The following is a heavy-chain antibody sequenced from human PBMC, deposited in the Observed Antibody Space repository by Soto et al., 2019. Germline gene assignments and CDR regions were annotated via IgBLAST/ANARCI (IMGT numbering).Heavy chain of an antibody. V-gene: IGHV4-34*01. CDR2: INHSGNT. Sequence: SETLSLTCAVYGASLSDYYWTWIRQPPGKGLEWIGEINHSGNTNYNPSLKSRVTMSVDTSKSQFSLKLNSVTAADTAVYYCAREGHSSAQPPAGAFDIWGQGTMVTVS. J-gene: IGHJ3*02. CDR3: AREGHSSAQPPAGAFDI. CDR1: GASLSDYY. D-gene: IGHD3-22*01.